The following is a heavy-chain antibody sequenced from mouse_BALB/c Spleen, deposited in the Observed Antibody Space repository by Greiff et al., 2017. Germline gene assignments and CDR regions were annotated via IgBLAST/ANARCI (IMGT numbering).Heavy chain of an antibody. J-gene: IGHJ3*01. CDR2: INPYNDGT. D-gene: IGHD2-4*01. Sequence: EVHLVESGPELVKPGASVKMSCKASGYTFTSYVMHWVKQKPGQGLEWIGYINPYNDGTKYNEKFKGKATLTSDKSSSTAYMELSSLTSEDSAVYYCAREAYYDYDEGWFAYWGQGTLVTVSA. CDR3: AREAYYDYDEGWFAY. V-gene: IGHV1-14*01. CDR1: GYTFTSYV.